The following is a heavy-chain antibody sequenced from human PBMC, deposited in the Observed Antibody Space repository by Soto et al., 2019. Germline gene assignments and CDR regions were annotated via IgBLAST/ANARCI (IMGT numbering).Heavy chain of an antibody. CDR2: INPNSGST. D-gene: IGHD3-22*01. CDR3: ARTKGDYYDSSGSLDY. CDR1: GYTFTGYY. V-gene: IGHV1-2*02. Sequence: ASVKVSCKASGYTFTGYYMHWVRQAPGQGLEWMGWINPNSGSTNYAQKFQGRVTMTSDTSISTAYMELSRLKSDDTAVYYCARTKGDYYDSSGSLDYWGQGTLVTVSS. J-gene: IGHJ4*02.